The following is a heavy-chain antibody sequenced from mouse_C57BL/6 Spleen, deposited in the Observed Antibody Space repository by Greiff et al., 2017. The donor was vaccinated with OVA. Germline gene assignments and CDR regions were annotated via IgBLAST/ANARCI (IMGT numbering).Heavy chain of an antibody. Sequence: QVQLQQPGAELVMPGASVKLSCKASGYTFTSYWMHWVKQRPGQGLEWIGEIDPSDSYTNYNQKFKGKSTLTVDKSSSTAYMQLSSLTSGDSAVYYCATLDWYFDVWGTGTTVTVSS. CDR1: GYTFTSYW. CDR3: ATLDWYFDV. J-gene: IGHJ1*03. CDR2: IDPSDSYT. V-gene: IGHV1-69*01.